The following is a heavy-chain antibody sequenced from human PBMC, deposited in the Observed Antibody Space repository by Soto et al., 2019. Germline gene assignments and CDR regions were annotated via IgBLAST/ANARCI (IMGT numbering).Heavy chain of an antibody. D-gene: IGHD3-3*01. CDR2: IIPTLGTP. CDR3: ARAAFRSGYYGYYYCMDV. Sequence: QVQLVQSGAEVKKPGSSVKVSCKASGGTFSTHAISWVRQAPGQGLEWLGGIIPTLGTPNYAQKFQGRVTVTADEYTSTAYVELSRLTSEDTAVYYCARAAFRSGYYGYYYCMDVWGQVTAVNV. J-gene: IGHJ6*02. V-gene: IGHV1-69*01. CDR1: GGTFSTHA.